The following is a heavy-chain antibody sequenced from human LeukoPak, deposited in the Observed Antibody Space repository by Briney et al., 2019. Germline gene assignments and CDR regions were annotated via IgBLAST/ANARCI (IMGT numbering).Heavy chain of an antibody. J-gene: IGHJ5*02. Sequence: GESLKISCKGSGYSFTSYWIGWVRQMPGKGLEWMGIIYPGDSDTRYSPSFQGQVTISADKSISTAYLQWSSLKASDTAMYYCARRRIAARRDHNWFDPWGQGTLVTVSS. D-gene: IGHD6-6*01. CDR2: IYPGDSDT. V-gene: IGHV5-51*01. CDR3: ARRRIAARRDHNWFDP. CDR1: GYSFTSYW.